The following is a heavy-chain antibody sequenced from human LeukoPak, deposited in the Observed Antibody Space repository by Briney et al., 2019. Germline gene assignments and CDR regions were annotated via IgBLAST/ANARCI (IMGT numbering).Heavy chain of an antibody. V-gene: IGHV3-23*01. D-gene: IGHD3-10*01. CDR3: AKDRLYGSGSYYFDY. CDR2: ISGGGSA. Sequence: GGSLRLSCAASGFTFSSYAMTWVRQAPGKGLEWVSAISGGGSAYYADSVKGRFTISRDNSKNTLYLQMNSLRAEDTAVYYCAKDRLYGSGSYYFDYWGQGTLVTVSS. CDR1: GFTFSSYA. J-gene: IGHJ4*02.